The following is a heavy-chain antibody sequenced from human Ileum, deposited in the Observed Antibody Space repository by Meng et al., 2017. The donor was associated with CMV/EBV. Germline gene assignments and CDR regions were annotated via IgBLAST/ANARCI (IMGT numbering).Heavy chain of an antibody. J-gene: IGHJ6*02. CDR2: ISAHIGYT. CDR1: GYTFSSYG. V-gene: IGHV1-18*01. D-gene: IGHD2-15*01. Sequence: ASVKVSCKASGYTFSSYGIPWVRQAPGQGLEWMGWISAHIGYTNYAQKLQGRVTMTTDTSTSTAYMELMSLRSDDTAMYYCARGGRDGMDVWGQGTTVTVSS. CDR3: ARGGRDGMDV.